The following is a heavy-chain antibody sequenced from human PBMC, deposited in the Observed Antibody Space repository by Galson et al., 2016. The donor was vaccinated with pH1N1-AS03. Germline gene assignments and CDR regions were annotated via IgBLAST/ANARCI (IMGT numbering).Heavy chain of an antibody. CDR1: GFTLSGYW. Sequence: SLRLSCAASGFTLSGYWMTWVRQAPGKGLEWVANINQDESKKNYAVSVKGRFTISRDNFKNTLYLQMNSLRADDTAVYYCARCSGWYGACYFDYWGQGTLVTVSS. CDR3: ARCSGWYGACYFDY. CDR2: INQDESKK. J-gene: IGHJ4*02. V-gene: IGHV3-7*03. D-gene: IGHD6-19*01.